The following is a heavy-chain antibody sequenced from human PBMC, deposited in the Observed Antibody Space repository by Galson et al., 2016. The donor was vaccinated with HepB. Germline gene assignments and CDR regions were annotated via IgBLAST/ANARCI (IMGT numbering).Heavy chain of an antibody. J-gene: IGHJ5*02. CDR2: ISPATGII. CDR1: GYTFTNYG. CDR3: ARGDWQGWFDP. V-gene: IGHV1-18*01. Sequence: SVKVSCKASGYTFTNYGISWVRQAPGQGLEWMGWISPATGIIKFSQKYQGRRTITRDTSATTVYMAMNSLKSEDTCIFYCARGDWQGWFDPWGPGTVLTVSS. D-gene: IGHD3-10*01.